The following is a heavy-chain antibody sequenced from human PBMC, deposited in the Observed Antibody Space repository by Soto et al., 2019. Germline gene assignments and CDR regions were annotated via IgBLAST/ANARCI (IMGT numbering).Heavy chain of an antibody. Sequence: SETLSLTCTVSGGSISSYYWSWIRQPPGKGLEWIGYIYYSGSTNYNPSLKSRVTISVDTSKNQFSLKLSSVTAADTAVYYCARVKQQLTGQFDYWGQGTLVTVSS. D-gene: IGHD6-13*01. CDR3: ARVKQQLTGQFDY. CDR1: GGSISSYY. J-gene: IGHJ4*02. V-gene: IGHV4-59*01. CDR2: IYYSGST.